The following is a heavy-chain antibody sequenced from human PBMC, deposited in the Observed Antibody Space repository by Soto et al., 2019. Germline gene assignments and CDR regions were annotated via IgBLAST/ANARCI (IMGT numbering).Heavy chain of an antibody. CDR1: GYTFTSYW. CDR3: AIRGNSHAYFDF. CDR2: IYPGDSDT. J-gene: IGHJ4*02. Sequence: GESLKISCPGSGYTFTSYWIAWVRQMPGKGLEWMGLIYPGDSDTRYSPSFQGQVTISADKSINTAYLQWNSLKASDSAMYYCAIRGNSHAYFDFWGQGTLVTVSS. V-gene: IGHV5-51*01. D-gene: IGHD5-18*01.